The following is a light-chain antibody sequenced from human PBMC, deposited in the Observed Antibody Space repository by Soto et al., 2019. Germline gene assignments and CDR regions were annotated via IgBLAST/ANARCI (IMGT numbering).Light chain of an antibody. Sequence: EIVMTQSPATLSVSPGERATLSCRASQSVSSNLAWYQQKPGQAPRLLIYCASTRATGIPARFSASGSGTDFSLTISRLEPEDFAVYYCQQYGSSPHTFGGGTKVDI. J-gene: IGKJ4*01. CDR1: QSVSSN. CDR3: QQYGSSPHT. V-gene: IGKV3-15*01. CDR2: CAS.